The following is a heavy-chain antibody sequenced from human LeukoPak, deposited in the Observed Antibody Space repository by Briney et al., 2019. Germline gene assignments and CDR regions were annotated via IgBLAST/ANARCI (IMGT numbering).Heavy chain of an antibody. V-gene: IGHV3-21*01. CDR3: ARGRTAGYDY. J-gene: IGHJ4*02. D-gene: IGHD2-2*03. Sequence: GGSLRLSCAASGFTFSSYAMSWVRQAPGKGLEWVSSISSSSSYIYYADSVKGRFTISRDNAKNSLYLQMNSLRAEDTAVYYCARGRTAGYDYWGQGTLVTVSS. CDR2: ISSSSSYI. CDR1: GFTFSSYA.